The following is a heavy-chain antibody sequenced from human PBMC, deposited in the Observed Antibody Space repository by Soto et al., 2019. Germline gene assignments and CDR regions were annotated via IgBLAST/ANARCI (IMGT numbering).Heavy chain of an antibody. V-gene: IGHV1-69*01. CDR1: GDTFIKYA. CDR2: IIPMFRVT. D-gene: IGHD2-8*01. CDR3: VPRQPSEINGRPGMDV. J-gene: IGHJ6*02. Sequence: QVKLVQSGAEVKKPGSSVKVSCKASGDTFIKYAISWVRQAPGQGLEWMGVIIPMFRVTNYAQKFQGRLTITADESTSTAYMELNSLTSEDTAVYYCVPRQPSEINGRPGMDVWGQGTTVTVSS.